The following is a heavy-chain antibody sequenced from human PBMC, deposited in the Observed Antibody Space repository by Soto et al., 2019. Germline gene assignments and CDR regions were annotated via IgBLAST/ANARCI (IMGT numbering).Heavy chain of an antibody. V-gene: IGHV3-23*01. CDR1: GFTFSSYA. CDR3: AKATGRSRITIFGVVEPPYYYYGMDV. J-gene: IGHJ6*02. Sequence: GGSPRLSWAASGFTFSSYAMSWVRQAPGKGLEWVSAISGSGGSTYYADSLKGRFTISRDNSKNTLYLQMNGLRAEDTAVYYCAKATGRSRITIFGVVEPPYYYYGMDVWGQGTTVTVSS. CDR2: ISGSGGST. D-gene: IGHD3-3*01.